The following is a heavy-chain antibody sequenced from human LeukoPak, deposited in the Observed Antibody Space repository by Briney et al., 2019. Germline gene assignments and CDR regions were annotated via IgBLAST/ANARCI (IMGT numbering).Heavy chain of an antibody. J-gene: IGHJ4*02. Sequence: GGSLRLSCAVSGFIFSAFAMHWVRQAPGKGLEWVSTIGDNGDSTYYADSVKGRFTISRDNSKNTLYLQMNSLRAEDTAIYYCAKYDYGGNPNEYYFDYWGQGTLVTVSS. V-gene: IGHV3-23*01. CDR3: AKYDYGGNPNEYYFDY. D-gene: IGHD4-23*01. CDR1: GFIFSAFA. CDR2: IGDNGDST.